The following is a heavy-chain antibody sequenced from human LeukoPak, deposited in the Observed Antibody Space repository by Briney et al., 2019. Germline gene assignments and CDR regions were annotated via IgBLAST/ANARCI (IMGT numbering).Heavy chain of an antibody. D-gene: IGHD5-24*01. CDR2: IGGSGSHM. CDR3: ARDYGYAFDI. J-gene: IGHJ3*02. V-gene: IGHV3-48*02. Sequence: GGSLRLSCAASGFTFSTYSMNWVRQAPGKGPEWVSYIGGSGSHMHYADSVRGRFTISRDNAKSSLYLQMNSLRDEDTAVYYCARDYGYAFDIWGRGTMVTVSS. CDR1: GFTFSTYS.